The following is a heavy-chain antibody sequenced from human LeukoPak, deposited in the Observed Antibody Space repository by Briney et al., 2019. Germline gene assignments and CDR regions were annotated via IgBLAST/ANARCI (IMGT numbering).Heavy chain of an antibody. J-gene: IGHJ4*02. CDR1: GYTFTGYY. CDR2: INPNSGGT. D-gene: IGHD3-3*01. CDR3: ARDIDRRYDFWSGYLYYFDY. Sequence: ASVKVSCKASGYTFTGYYMHWVRQAPGQGLEWMGWINPNSGGTNYAQKFQGRVTMTRDTSISTAYMELSRLRSDDTAVYYCARDIDRRYDFWSGYLYYFDYWGQGTLVTVSS. V-gene: IGHV1-2*02.